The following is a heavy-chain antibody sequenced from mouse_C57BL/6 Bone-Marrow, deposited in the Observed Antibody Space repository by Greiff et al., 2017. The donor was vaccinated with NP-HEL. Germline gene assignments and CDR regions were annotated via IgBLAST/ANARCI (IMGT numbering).Heavy chain of an antibody. CDR2: INPSTGGT. V-gene: IGHV1-42*01. D-gene: IGHD1-1*01. CDR1: GYSFTGYY. CDR3: ARRGYYGSSYVVYFDY. Sequence: EVKVVESGPELVKPGASVKISCKASGYSFTGYYMNWVKQSPEKSLEWIGEINPSTGGTTYNQKFKAKATLTVDKSSSTAYMQLKSLTSEDSAVYYCARRGYYGSSYVVYFDYWGQGTTLTVSS. J-gene: IGHJ2*01.